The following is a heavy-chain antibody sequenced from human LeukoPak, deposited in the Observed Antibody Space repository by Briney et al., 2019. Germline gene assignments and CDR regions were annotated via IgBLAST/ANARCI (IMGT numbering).Heavy chain of an antibody. CDR1: GFTVSSNY. J-gene: IGHJ3*02. D-gene: IGHD4-17*01. CDR2: IYSGGST. V-gene: IGHV3-53*01. CDR3: AREPTVYDAFDI. Sequence: TGGSLRLSCAASGFTVSSNYMSWVRQAPGKGLEWVSIIYSGGSTFYADSVKGRFTISRDNAKNSLYLQMNSLRAEDTALYYCAREPTVYDAFDIWGQGTMVTVSS.